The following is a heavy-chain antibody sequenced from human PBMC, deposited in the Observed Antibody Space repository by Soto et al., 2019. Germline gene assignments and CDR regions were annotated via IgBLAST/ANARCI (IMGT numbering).Heavy chain of an antibody. D-gene: IGHD6-6*01. V-gene: IGHV4-39*01. CDR1: GGSISSSSYY. CDR2: IYYSGST. J-gene: IGHJ6*02. CDR3: ARDSSSWGLYYYYGMDV. Sequence: QLQLQESGPGLVKPSETLSLTCTVSGGSISSSSYYWGWIRQPPGKGLEWIGSIYYSGSTYYNPSLKGRVTISVDTSKNQFSLKLSSVTAADTAVYYCARDSSSWGLYYYYGMDVWGQGTTVTVSS.